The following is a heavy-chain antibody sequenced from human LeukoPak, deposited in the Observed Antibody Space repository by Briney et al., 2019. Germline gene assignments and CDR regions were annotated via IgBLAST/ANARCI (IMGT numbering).Heavy chain of an antibody. D-gene: IGHD2-2*02. J-gene: IGHJ3*02. CDR1: GGTFSSYA. V-gene: IGHV1-2*02. CDR3: ARGDDSVVPAAIGALDI. CDR2: INPNSGGT. Sequence: ASVKVSCKASGGTFSSYAISWVRQAPGQGLEWMGWINPNSGGTNYAQKFQGRVTMTRDTSISTAYMELSRLRSDDTAVYYCARGDDSVVPAAIGALDIWGQGTMVTVSS.